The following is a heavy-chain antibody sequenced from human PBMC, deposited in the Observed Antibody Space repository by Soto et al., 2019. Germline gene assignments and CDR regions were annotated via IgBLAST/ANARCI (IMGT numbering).Heavy chain of an antibody. Sequence: QVQLQESGPRLVKPSETLSLTCSVSSGSLSSHFWAWIRQSPGKGLEWLGYIFYTGITNYNPSLQSRVTISVDTSKDQFSLRLHSVTAADTAVDYCARGGYDFSGVNFDDGFDFWGQGIPVTVS. J-gene: IGHJ3*01. D-gene: IGHD3-22*01. V-gene: IGHV4-59*11. CDR2: IFYTGIT. CDR3: ARGGYDFSGVNFDDGFDF. CDR1: SGSLSSHF.